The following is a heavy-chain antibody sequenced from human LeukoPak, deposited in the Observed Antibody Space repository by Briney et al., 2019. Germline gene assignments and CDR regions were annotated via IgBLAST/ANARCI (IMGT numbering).Heavy chain of an antibody. CDR1: GFTFGDYG. CDR2: INWNGGST. Sequence: GGSLRLSCAASGFTFGDYGMSWVRQAPGKGLEWVSGINWNGGSTGYADSVKGRFTISRDNAKNSLYLQMNSLRAEDTALYYCARVLGCTNGVCPYYYYYYMDVWGKGTTVTVSS. J-gene: IGHJ6*03. D-gene: IGHD2-8*01. CDR3: ARVLGCTNGVCPYYYYYYMDV. V-gene: IGHV3-20*04.